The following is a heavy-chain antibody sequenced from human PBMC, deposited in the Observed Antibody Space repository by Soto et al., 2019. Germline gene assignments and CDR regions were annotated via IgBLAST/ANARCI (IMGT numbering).Heavy chain of an antibody. D-gene: IGHD5-12*01. CDR1: GYTFTSYL. CDR2: INGGNGDT. V-gene: IGHV1-3*01. Sequence: SVKVSCKASGYTFTSYLMHWLRQAPGQRLEWMGWINGGNGDTKYSQKFQGRVTITRDTSASTAHMEVSSLRSEDTAVYYCARDLGTDIVATVAGYWGQGTLVTVSS. CDR3: ARDLGTDIVATVAGY. J-gene: IGHJ4*02.